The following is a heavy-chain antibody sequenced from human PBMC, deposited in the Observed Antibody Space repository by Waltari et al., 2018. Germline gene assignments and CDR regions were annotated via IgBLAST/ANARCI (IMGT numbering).Heavy chain of an antibody. Sequence: QVQLVQSGAEVKKPGSSVKVSCKASGGTFSSYAISWVRQAPGQGLEWMGGIIPILGIANYAQKCQGRVTITADKSTSTAYMELSSLRSEDTAVYYCADQRDDSSGYYGYWGQGTLVTVSS. CDR1: GGTFSSYA. CDR2: IIPILGIA. CDR3: ADQRDDSSGYYGY. D-gene: IGHD3-22*01. V-gene: IGHV1-69*10. J-gene: IGHJ4*02.